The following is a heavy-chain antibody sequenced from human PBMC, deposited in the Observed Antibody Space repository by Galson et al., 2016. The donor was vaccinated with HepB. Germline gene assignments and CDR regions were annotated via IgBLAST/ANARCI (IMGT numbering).Heavy chain of an antibody. CDR2: IDTAGGT. Sequence: SLRLSCAASGFTFSSYDMHWVRQATGKGLEWVSGIDTAGGTSYLGSVKGRFTISRDNAKNSVYLQMNSLRAEDTAVYYCARDPGGYGFIDSWGQGTLVTVSS. V-gene: IGHV3-13*01. CDR3: ARDPGGYGFIDS. D-gene: IGHD5-12*01. CDR1: GFTFSSYD. J-gene: IGHJ4*02.